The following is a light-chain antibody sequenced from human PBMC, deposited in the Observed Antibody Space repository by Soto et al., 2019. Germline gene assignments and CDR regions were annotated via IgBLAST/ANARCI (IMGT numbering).Light chain of an antibody. CDR2: EVV. V-gene: IGLV2-8*01. J-gene: IGLJ1*01. Sequence: QSVLTQPPSASGSPGQSVTLSCPGTKNDIGVYDFVSWYQHHPGKAPRLIIYEVVQRPSGVPDRFSGSKSGNTASLTVSGLQAADEADYFCKSYAGSNTYVFGSGTKVTVL. CDR3: KSYAGSNTYV. CDR1: KNDIGVYDF.